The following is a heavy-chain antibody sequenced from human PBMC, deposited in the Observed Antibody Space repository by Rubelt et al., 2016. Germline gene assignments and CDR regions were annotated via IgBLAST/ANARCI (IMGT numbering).Heavy chain of an antibody. CDR1: GYTFTSYG. J-gene: IGHJ4*02. D-gene: IGHD6-19*01. CDR2: ISAYNGNT. V-gene: IGHV1-18*01. Sequence: VKVSCKASGYTFTSYGITWVRQAPGQGLQWMGWISAYNGNTNYAQKLQDRVTMTTDTSTSTAYMELRSLRSDDTAVYYCARYRAVAGDIDYWGQGTLVTVSS. CDR3: ARYRAVAGDIDY.